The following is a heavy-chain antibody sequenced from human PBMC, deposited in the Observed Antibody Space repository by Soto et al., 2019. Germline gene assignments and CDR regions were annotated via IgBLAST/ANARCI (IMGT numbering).Heavy chain of an antibody. CDR3: ARAGPGGTMIVGESENFGMDV. J-gene: IGHJ6*02. V-gene: IGHV1-69*06. D-gene: IGHD3-22*01. Sequence: QVQLVQSGAEVKKPGSSVTVSCKASGDNFSKYSFSWVRQAPGQGLEWMGGIIPLFGTPDYAQKFQDRVTISAAKSTTTGSMELGSLREEDTGVYYCARAGPGGTMIVGESENFGMDVWGQGTAVTVS. CDR1: GDNFSKYS. CDR2: IIPLFGTP.